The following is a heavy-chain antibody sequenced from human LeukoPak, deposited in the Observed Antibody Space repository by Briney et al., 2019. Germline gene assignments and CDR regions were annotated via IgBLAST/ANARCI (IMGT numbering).Heavy chain of an antibody. CDR3: ARDNYDFWSGYSHTHWSDP. CDR2: IYHSGST. Sequence: SETLSLTCTASGGFIDSSSYYWGWIRQPPGKGLEWIGSIYHSGSTYYNPSLKSRVTISVDTSKNQFSLKLSSVTAADTAVYYCARDNYDFWSGYSHTHWSDPWGQGTLVTVSS. J-gene: IGHJ5*02. CDR1: GGFIDSSSYY. V-gene: IGHV4-39*07. D-gene: IGHD3-3*01.